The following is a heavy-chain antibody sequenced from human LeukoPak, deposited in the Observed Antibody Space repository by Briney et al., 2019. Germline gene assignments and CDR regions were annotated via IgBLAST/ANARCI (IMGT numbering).Heavy chain of an antibody. D-gene: IGHD2-21*01. CDR2: ISSSNSYI. J-gene: IGHJ4*02. CDR1: GFTFSSYS. Sequence: GGSLRLSCAASGFTFSSYSMNWVRQAPGKGLEWVSSISSSNSYIYYADSVKGRFTISRDNAKNSLYLQMNSLRAEDTAVYYCAKFLPTHIVVANYYFDYWGQGTLVTVSS. CDR3: AKFLPTHIVVANYYFDY. V-gene: IGHV3-21*04.